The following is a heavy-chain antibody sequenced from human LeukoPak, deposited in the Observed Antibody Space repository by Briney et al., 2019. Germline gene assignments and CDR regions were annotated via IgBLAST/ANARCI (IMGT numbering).Heavy chain of an antibody. J-gene: IGHJ6*03. CDR2: ISSSSSYI. V-gene: IGHV3-21*01. CDR1: GFTFSSYS. Sequence: GGSLRLSCAASGFTFSSYSMNWVRQAPGKGLEWVSSISSSSSYIYYADSVKGRFTISRDNAKNSLYLQMNSLRAEDTAVYYCARTNYGSGSYYPLIYYYYHMDVWGKGTTVTISS. D-gene: IGHD3-10*01. CDR3: ARTNYGSGSYYPLIYYYYHMDV.